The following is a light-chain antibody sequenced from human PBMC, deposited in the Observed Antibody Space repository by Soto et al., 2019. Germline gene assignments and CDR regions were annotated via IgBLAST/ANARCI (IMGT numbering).Light chain of an antibody. J-gene: IGLJ2*01. Sequence: QSVLTQPPSVSRAPGQRVTISCTGNSSNIGAGFDVHWYQQLPGTAPKLLIYDNSNRPSGVPDRFSGSKSGTSASLAITGLQAEDGTHYYCQSYDSRLSAVVFGGGTKVTVL. CDR1: SSNIGAGFD. V-gene: IGLV1-40*01. CDR3: QSYDSRLSAVV. CDR2: DNS.